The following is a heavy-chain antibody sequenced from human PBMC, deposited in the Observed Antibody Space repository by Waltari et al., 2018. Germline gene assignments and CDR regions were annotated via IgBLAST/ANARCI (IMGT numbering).Heavy chain of an antibody. V-gene: IGHV3-74*01. Sequence: EVQLVESGGGLVQPGGSLRLSCAASGFTFSSYWMHWVRQAPGKGLGWVSRINREGSTTAYADSVKGRFTISRDNAKNTLFLQMNSLRAEDTAVYYCARNGNDALDIWGQGTMVTVSS. CDR1: GFTFSSYW. D-gene: IGHD1-26*01. CDR2: INREGSTT. J-gene: IGHJ3*02. CDR3: ARNGNDALDI.